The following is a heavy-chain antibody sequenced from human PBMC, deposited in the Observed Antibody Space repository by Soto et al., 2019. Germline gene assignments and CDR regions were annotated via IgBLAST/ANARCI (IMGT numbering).Heavy chain of an antibody. CDR2: ISYDGSNK. J-gene: IGHJ4*02. CDR1: GFTFSSYG. Sequence: QVQLAESGGGVVQPGRSLRLSCAASGFTFSSYGMHWVRQAPGKGLEWVAVISYDGSNKYYADSVKGRFTISRDNSKNTLYLQMNSLRAEDTAVYYCAKEEVQTLDYWGQGTLVTVSS. CDR3: AKEEVQTLDY. V-gene: IGHV3-30*18.